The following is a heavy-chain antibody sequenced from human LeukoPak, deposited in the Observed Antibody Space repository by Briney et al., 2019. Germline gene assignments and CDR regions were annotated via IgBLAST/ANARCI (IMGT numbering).Heavy chain of an antibody. CDR1: GFTFSSHA. J-gene: IGHJ4*02. D-gene: IGHD3-10*01. CDR2: ISSTGGST. V-gene: IGHV3-23*01. Sequence: GGSLRPSCAASGFTFSSHAMSWVRQAPGKGLEWVSGISSTGGSTYYADSVKGRFTISRDNSKNMLYLQMNSLRAEDTAVYYCAKRVYGSGSYAFDYWGQGTLVTVSS. CDR3: AKRVYGSGSYAFDY.